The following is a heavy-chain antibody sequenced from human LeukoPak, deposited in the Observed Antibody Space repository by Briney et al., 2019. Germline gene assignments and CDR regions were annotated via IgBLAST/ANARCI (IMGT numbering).Heavy chain of an antibody. CDR3: ARERHVWFGAVDYYYYMDV. V-gene: IGHV4-59*01. CDR2: IYYSGST. D-gene: IGHD3-10*01. Sequence: SETLSLTCTVSGGSISSYYWSWIRQPPGKGLEWIGYIYYSGSTNYNPSLKSRVTISVDTSKNQFSLKLSSVTAADTAVYYCARERHVWFGAVDYYYYMDVWGKGTTVTVSS. J-gene: IGHJ6*03. CDR1: GGSISSYY.